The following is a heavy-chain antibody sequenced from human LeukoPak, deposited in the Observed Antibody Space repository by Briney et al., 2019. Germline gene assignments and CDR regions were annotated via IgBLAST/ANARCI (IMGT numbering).Heavy chain of an antibody. CDR1: GGSISSYY. CDR2: IYYSGST. V-gene: IGHV4-59*01. D-gene: IGHD6-6*01. Sequence: SETLSPTCTVSGGSISSYYWSWIRQPPGKGLEWIGYIYYSGSTNYNPSLKSRVTISVDTSKNQFSLKLSSVTAADTALYYCARGVEYSSSSGLGYWGQRTLVTVSS. J-gene: IGHJ4*02. CDR3: ARGVEYSSSSGLGY.